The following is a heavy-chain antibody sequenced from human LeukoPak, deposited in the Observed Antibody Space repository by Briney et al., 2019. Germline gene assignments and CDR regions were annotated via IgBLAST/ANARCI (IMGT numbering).Heavy chain of an antibody. Sequence: GGSLRLSCTASGFTLSAYAMMWVRQAPGRGPEWVSAIRGGGTSEFYADSVKGRFRISRDNSKDTLFLQMNSLRAEDTAVYYCAGGGGGDPPAWGQGTLVTVSS. J-gene: IGHJ5*02. CDR3: AGGGGGDPPA. CDR2: IRGGGTSE. D-gene: IGHD2-21*02. CDR1: GFTLSAYA. V-gene: IGHV3-23*01.